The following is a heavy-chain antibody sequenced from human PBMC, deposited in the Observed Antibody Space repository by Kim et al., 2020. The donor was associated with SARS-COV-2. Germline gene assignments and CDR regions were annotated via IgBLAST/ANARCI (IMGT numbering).Heavy chain of an antibody. J-gene: IGHJ6*01. CDR3: ARTHGSGMQEYGLDV. Sequence: SETLSLTCAVYGGSFSGYYWSWIRQPPGKGLEWIGEINPSGSTNYNPSLKSRVTISVDTSKNQFSLNLSSVTAADTAVYYCARTHGSGMQEYGLDVWGQGTTDTVSP. CDR1: GGSFSGYY. V-gene: IGHV4-34*01. CDR2: INPSGST. D-gene: IGHD3-10*01.